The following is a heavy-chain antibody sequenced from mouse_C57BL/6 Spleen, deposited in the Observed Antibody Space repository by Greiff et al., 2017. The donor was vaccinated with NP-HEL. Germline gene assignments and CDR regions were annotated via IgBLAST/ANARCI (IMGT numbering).Heavy chain of an antibody. J-gene: IGHJ2*01. D-gene: IGHD1-1*01. CDR2: ISSGSSTI. Sequence: EVQRVESGGGLVKPGGSLKLSCAASGFTFSDYGMHWVRQAPEKGLEWVAYISSGSSTIYYADTVKGRFTISRDNAKNTLFLQMTSLRSEDTAMYYCARPFDYYGSSYNYFDYWGQGTTLTVSS. CDR3: ARPFDYYGSSYNYFDY. V-gene: IGHV5-17*01. CDR1: GFTFSDYG.